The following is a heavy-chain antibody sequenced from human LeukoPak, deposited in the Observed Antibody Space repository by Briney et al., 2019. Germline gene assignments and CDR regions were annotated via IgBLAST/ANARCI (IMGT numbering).Heavy chain of an antibody. J-gene: IGHJ4*02. V-gene: IGHV3-23*01. CDR1: GFTFGIFS. CDR3: AKDRAGTPWAD. D-gene: IGHD1-1*01. Sequence: GSLRLSCAASGFTFGIFSMTWVRQAPGKRLEWVSTVNPSGDSTYYANSVKGRFTISRDNSRDTIFLQMDSLRAGDTAIYYCAKDRAGTPWADWGQGTLVTVSS. CDR2: VNPSGDST.